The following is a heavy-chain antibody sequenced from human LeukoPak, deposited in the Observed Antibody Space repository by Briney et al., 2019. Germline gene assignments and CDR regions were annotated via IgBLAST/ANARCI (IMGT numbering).Heavy chain of an antibody. Sequence: GGSLRLSCAASGFTFSTYSMNWVRQAPGKGLEWVSSLSADSAYIFYADSLKGRFTISRDNAKNSLYLQMISLRVEDTAVYYCARVAFGLYVMDVWGQGTTVTVSS. J-gene: IGHJ6*02. V-gene: IGHV3-21*01. CDR1: GFTFSTYS. CDR3: ARVAFGLYVMDV. D-gene: IGHD3/OR15-3a*01. CDR2: LSADSAYI.